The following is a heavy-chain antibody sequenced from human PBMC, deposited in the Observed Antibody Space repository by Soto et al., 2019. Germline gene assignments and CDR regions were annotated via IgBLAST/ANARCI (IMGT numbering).Heavy chain of an antibody. CDR1: GFSLSNARMG. Sequence: QVTLKESGPVLVKPTETLTLTCTVSGFSLSNARMGVSWIRQPPGKALEWLAHIFSNDEKSYSTSLKSRLTISKDTSKSQVVLTMTNMDPVDTATYYCARIPCYIWGSYRYTPWFDPWGQGTLVTVSS. CDR2: IFSNDEK. V-gene: IGHV2-26*01. J-gene: IGHJ5*02. CDR3: ARIPCYIWGSYRYTPWFDP. D-gene: IGHD3-16*02.